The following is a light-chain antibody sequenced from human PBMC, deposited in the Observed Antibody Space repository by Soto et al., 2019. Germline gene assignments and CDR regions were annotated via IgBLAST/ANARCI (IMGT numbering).Light chain of an antibody. CDR3: GAFARSTTFYF. CDR2: EGS. CDR1: SSDVGSSNF. V-gene: IGLV2-23*01. J-gene: IGLJ1*01. Sequence: QSVLTQPASVSASPGQSITISCTGTSSDVGSSNFVSWYQQHPGKAPKLIIYEGSRRPPGVSGRFSGPKSGNPAPLTNSWFRADEEAVYSCGAFARSTTFYFFGTGTKAPAL.